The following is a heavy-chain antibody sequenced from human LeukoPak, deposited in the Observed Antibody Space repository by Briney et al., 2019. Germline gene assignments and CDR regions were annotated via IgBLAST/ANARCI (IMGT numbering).Heavy chain of an antibody. V-gene: IGHV1-18*01. J-gene: IGHJ4*02. Sequence: GASVKVSCKASGYTFTSYGISWVRQAPGQGLEWMGWISAYNGNTNYAQKLQGRVTMTTDTSTSTAYMELRSLRSDDTAVYYCARDQLPFHSHVRAFDYWGQGTLLTVSS. D-gene: IGHD2-21*01. CDR1: GYTFTSYG. CDR3: ARDQLPFHSHVRAFDY. CDR2: ISAYNGNT.